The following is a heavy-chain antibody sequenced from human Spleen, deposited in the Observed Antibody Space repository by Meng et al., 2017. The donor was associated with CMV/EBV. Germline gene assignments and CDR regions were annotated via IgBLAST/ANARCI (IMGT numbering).Heavy chain of an antibody. CDR1: GGSISSGSYY. V-gene: IGHV4-39*07. CDR3: ASGAPLTPIVVVPAAIEGP. CDR2: IYYNGST. J-gene: IGHJ5*02. Sequence: SETLSLTCTVSGGSISSGSYYWGWIRQPPGKGLEWIASIYYNGSTYYNPSLKSRVTISVDTSKNQFSLKLSSVTAADTAVYYCASGAPLTPIVVVPAAIEGPWGQGTLVTVSS. D-gene: IGHD2-2*01.